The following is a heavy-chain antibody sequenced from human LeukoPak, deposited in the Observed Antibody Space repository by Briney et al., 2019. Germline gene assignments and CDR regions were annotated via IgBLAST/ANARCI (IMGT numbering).Heavy chain of an antibody. CDR1: GGTFSSYA. V-gene: IGHV1-69*13. CDR2: IIPIFGTA. Sequence: SVKVSCKASGGTFSSYAISWVQQAPGQGLEWMGGIIPIFGTANYAQKFQGRVTITADESTSTAYMELSSLRSEDTAVYYCARGAAVAGSDAFDIWGQGTMVTVSS. J-gene: IGHJ3*02. D-gene: IGHD6-19*01. CDR3: ARGAAVAGSDAFDI.